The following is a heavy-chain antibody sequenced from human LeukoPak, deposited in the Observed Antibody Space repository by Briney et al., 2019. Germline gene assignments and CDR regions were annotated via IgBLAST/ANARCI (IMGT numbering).Heavy chain of an antibody. CDR2: ISSSGTSI. J-gene: IGHJ3*02. D-gene: IGHD3-22*01. V-gene: IGHV3-48*03. CDR1: GFTSSSYE. CDR3: ATGEGGSYYDSRGYYSDI. Sequence: GGSLRLSCAASGFTSSSYEMKWVRQAPGKGLEWVSYISSSGTSIYYADSVKGRFTISRDNAKNSLYLQMNSLRAEDTAVYYCATGEGGSYYDSRGYYSDIWGQGTMVTVSS.